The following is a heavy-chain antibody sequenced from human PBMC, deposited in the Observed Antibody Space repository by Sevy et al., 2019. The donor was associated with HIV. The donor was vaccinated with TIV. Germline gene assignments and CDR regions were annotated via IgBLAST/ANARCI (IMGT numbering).Heavy chain of an antibody. CDR3: ARAWSGYYYAMDV. Sequence: SETLSLTCTVSGDSISGYYWSWIRQPPGKGLQWIGYIYYNWRTNYNPSLKRRVTISEDTSKNQFSLRLTSVTAADTAVYYCARAWSGYYYAMDVWGQGTTVTVSS. V-gene: IGHV4-59*01. D-gene: IGHD3-3*01. J-gene: IGHJ6*02. CDR2: IYYNWRT. CDR1: GDSISGYY.